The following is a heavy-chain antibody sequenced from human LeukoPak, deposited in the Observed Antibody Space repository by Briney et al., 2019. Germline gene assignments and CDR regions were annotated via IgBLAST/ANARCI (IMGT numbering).Heavy chain of an antibody. D-gene: IGHD1-26*01. J-gene: IGHJ4*02. CDR2: FDPEDGET. V-gene: IGHV1-24*01. CDR1: GYTLTELS. CDR3: ATDPRGIASFDY. Sequence: ASVKVSCKVSGYTLTELSMHWVRQAPGKGLEWMGGFDPEDGETIYAQKFQGRVTMTEDTSTDTAYMELSSLRSEDTAVYYCATDPRGIASFDYWGQGTLVTVSS.